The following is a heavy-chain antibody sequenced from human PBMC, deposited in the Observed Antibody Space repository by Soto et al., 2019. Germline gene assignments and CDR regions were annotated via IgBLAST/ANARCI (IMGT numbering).Heavy chain of an antibody. D-gene: IGHD2-15*01. V-gene: IGHV4-30-4*01. CDR2: IYYSGST. J-gene: IGHJ4*02. CDR1: GGSISSGDYY. CDR3: ARTHDSHYYFDY. Sequence: SETLSLTCTVSGGSISSGDYYWSWIRQPPGKGLEWIAYIYYSGSTYYTPSLKSRVTMSVDTSKNQFSLKLTSVTAADTAVYYCARTHDSHYYFDYWGQGALVTVSS.